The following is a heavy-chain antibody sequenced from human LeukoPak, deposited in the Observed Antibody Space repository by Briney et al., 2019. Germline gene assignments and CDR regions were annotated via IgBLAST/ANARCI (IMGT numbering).Heavy chain of an antibody. J-gene: IGHJ4*02. D-gene: IGHD6-13*01. CDR1: GFTFDDYA. CDR2: ISWNSGSI. Sequence: PGRSLRLSCAASGFTFDDYAMHWVRQAPGKGLEWVSGISWNSGSIGYADSVKGRFTISRDNAKNSLYLQMNSLRAEDTAVYYCARDLLGSSWTMGYWGQGTLVTVSS. V-gene: IGHV3-9*01. CDR3: ARDLLGSSWTMGY.